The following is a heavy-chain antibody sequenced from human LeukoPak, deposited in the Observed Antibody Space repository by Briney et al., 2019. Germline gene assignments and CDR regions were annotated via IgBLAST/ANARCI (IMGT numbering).Heavy chain of an antibody. Sequence: ASVKVSCKASGYTFTSYDINWVRQATGQGLEWMGWMNPNSGNTGYAQKFQGRVTITRNTSISTAYMELSRLRSDDTAMYYCAKEESGGWYRGWGQGTLVTVSS. V-gene: IGHV1-8*03. CDR1: GYTFTSYD. D-gene: IGHD6-19*01. CDR2: MNPNSGNT. CDR3: AKEESGGWYRG. J-gene: IGHJ4*02.